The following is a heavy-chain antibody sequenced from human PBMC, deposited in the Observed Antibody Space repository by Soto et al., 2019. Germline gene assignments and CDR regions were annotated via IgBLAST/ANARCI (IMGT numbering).Heavy chain of an antibody. CDR1: GGSISSYY. D-gene: IGHD4-17*01. J-gene: IGHJ4*02. CDR2: IYYSGST. CDR3: AAENTVTTYFDY. V-gene: IGHV4-59*01. Sequence: PSVTLSLTCTVSGGSISSYYWSWIRQPPGKGLEWIGYIYYSGSTNYNPSLKSRVTISVDTSKNQFSLKLSSVTAADTAVYYCAAENTVTTYFDYWGQGTLVTVSS.